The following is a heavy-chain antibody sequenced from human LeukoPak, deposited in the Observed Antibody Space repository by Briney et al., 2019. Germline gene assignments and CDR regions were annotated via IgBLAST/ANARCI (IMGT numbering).Heavy chain of an antibody. Sequence: PSETLSLTCAVSGGSISSGGYSWSWIRQPPGKGLEWIGYIYHSGSTYYNPSLKSRVTISVDRSKNQFSLKLSSVTAADTAVYYCARDTGDHGWNDRGAFDIWGQGTMVTVSS. J-gene: IGHJ3*02. V-gene: IGHV4-30-2*01. CDR2: IYHSGST. CDR3: ARDTGDHGWNDRGAFDI. D-gene: IGHD1-1*01. CDR1: GGSISSGGYS.